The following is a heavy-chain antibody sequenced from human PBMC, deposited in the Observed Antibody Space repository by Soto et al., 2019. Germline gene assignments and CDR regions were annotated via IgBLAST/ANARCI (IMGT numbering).Heavy chain of an antibody. J-gene: IGHJ5*02. V-gene: IGHV4-39*01. Sequence: PSETLSLTCTAPGDSITSTDYYWVWIRQPPGKWLEWVASIYYSGSTYHNPSLKSRVTISVDTSKNQFSLKVTSVTAADTAVYYCARHWRTGYSTVFGVVMGWFDPWGQGTLVTVYS. D-gene: IGHD3-3*01. CDR1: GDSITSTDYY. CDR2: IYYSGST. CDR3: ARHWRTGYSTVFGVVMGWFDP.